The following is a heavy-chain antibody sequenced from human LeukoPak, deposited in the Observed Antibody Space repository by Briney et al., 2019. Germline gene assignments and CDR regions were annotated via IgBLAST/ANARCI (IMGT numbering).Heavy chain of an antibody. J-gene: IGHJ4*02. CDR3: ARDGSGSYCDY. CDR1: GFTFSTYG. D-gene: IGHD1-26*01. V-gene: IGHV3-33*01. Sequence: GGSLRLSCAASGFTFSTYGMHWVRQAPGKGLEWVALIWYDGSNEYYADSVKGRFTISRDNSENTLYLQMNSLRAEDTAVYYCARDGSGSYCDYWGQGTLVTVSS. CDR2: IWYDGSNE.